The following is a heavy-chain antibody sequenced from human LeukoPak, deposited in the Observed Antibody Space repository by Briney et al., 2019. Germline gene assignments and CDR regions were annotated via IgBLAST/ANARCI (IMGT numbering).Heavy chain of an antibody. Sequence: GGSLRLSCAASGLTFSNYWMDWVRQAPGKGLEWVANIKQDGSEKNYVDSVKGRFIISRDNAKNSLYLQMNTLRADNTAVYYCARDGFGTGSNWGQGTLVTVSS. CDR1: GLTFSNYW. D-gene: IGHD3-16*01. CDR3: ARDGFGTGSN. CDR2: IKQDGSEK. V-gene: IGHV3-7*03. J-gene: IGHJ4*02.